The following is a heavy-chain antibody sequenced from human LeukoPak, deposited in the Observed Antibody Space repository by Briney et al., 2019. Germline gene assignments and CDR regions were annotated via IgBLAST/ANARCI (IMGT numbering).Heavy chain of an antibody. D-gene: IGHD3-10*01. CDR2: ISWNSGNI. V-gene: IGHV3-9*01. CDR1: GFTFDDYA. Sequence: PGGSLRLSCAASGFTFDDYAMHWVRQAPGKGLEWVSGISWNSGNIYYADSVKGRFTISRDNAKNSLYLQMKSMRADDTALYYCAKSRGGYNYYYGMDVWGQGTTVTVSS. J-gene: IGHJ6*02. CDR3: AKSRGGYNYYYGMDV.